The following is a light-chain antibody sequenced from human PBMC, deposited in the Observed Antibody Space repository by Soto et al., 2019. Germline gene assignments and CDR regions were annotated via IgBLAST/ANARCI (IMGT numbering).Light chain of an antibody. CDR2: EVA. CDR1: SSDVGTYKY. CDR3: TSYRSIDSVL. J-gene: IGLJ2*01. V-gene: IGLV2-14*01. Sequence: QSALTQPASVSGSPGQSITISCTGTSSDVGTYKYVSWYQQHPGKAPKLMIYEVANRPSGVSTRFSGSKSGNTATLTISGLQAEDEADYYCTSYRSIDSVLFGGGTKLTVL.